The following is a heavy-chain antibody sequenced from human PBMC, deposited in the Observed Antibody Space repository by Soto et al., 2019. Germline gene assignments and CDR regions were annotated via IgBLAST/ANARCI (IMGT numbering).Heavy chain of an antibody. CDR2: IAYDGTIK. D-gene: IGHD1-26*01. CDR3: ARDKIKGAPDYLDS. Sequence: GGSLRHSCAASGFTFSANAMHWVRQAPGKGLEWVAVIAYDGTIKIYRDSVKGRFTISRDDSKSTLYLQMNSLRPEDTAVYYCARDKIKGAPDYLDSWGQGTLVTVSS. CDR1: GFTFSANA. J-gene: IGHJ4*02. V-gene: IGHV3-30-3*01.